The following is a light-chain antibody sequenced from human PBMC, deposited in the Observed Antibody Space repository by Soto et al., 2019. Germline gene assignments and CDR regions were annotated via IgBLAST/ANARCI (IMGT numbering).Light chain of an antibody. CDR3: GSYASATLI. CDR1: SGDIGAYDY. Sequence: QSALTQPASVSGSPGQSITISCTGTSGDIGAYDYVSWFQQYSGKAPTLIIYEVRFRPSGVSSRFSGSKSGNTASLTISGLQTEDEADYYCGSYASATLIFGGGTKVTVL. V-gene: IGLV2-14*03. CDR2: EVR. J-gene: IGLJ2*01.